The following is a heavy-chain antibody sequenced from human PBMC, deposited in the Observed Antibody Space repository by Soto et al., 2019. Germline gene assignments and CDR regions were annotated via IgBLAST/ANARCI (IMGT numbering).Heavy chain of an antibody. CDR2: TYYRSTWHN. Sequence: KQSPTLSLTCAISGDSVSSNSAAWHWIRQSPSRGLEWLGRTYYRSTWHNDYPISVKSRITINADTSKNQFSLQLNSVTPEDTAVYYCARGVFWSGYRLDYWGQGTLVTVSS. CDR1: GDSVSSNSAA. J-gene: IGHJ4*02. D-gene: IGHD3-3*01. CDR3: ARGVFWSGYRLDY. V-gene: IGHV6-1*01.